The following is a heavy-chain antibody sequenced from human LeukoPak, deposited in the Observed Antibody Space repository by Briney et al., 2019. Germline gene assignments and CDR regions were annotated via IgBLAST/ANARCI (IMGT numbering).Heavy chain of an antibody. V-gene: IGHV1-3*04. CDR1: GYTITDYI. CDR2: INTGNGNT. J-gene: IGHJ4*02. D-gene: IGHD5-12*01. CDR3: ARRSGGYDF. Sequence: ASVKVSCKASGYTITDYIIHWVRQAPGQRLEWMGRINTGNGNTKYSQKLQDRVSITRDTSANTAYMELSSLGSEDTAVYYCARRSGGYDFWSQGTLVTVSS.